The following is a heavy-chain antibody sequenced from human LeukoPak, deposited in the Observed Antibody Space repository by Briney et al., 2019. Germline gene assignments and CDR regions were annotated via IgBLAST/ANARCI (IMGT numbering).Heavy chain of an antibody. J-gene: IGHJ4*02. CDR1: GFTFSSYA. CDR2: ISASGTNT. CDR3: TKRSGTDSGWFDY. V-gene: IGHV3-23*01. Sequence: GGSLRLSCAASGFTFSSYAMYWVRQAPGKGLEWVSGISASGTNTYYADSVKGRFTISRDDSKNTLYLQMNSLRAEDTAVYFCTKRSGTDSGWFDYWGQGTVVTVSS. D-gene: IGHD6-19*01.